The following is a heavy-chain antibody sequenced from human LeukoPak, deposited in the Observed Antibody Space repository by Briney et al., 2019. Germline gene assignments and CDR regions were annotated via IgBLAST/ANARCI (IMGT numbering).Heavy chain of an antibody. D-gene: IGHD1-26*01. Sequence: PSETMSLTCTVSGGSVSSSSYYWGWIRQPPGKGLEWIGRIYYSGSTYYNPSLKSRVTISVGTSRNQLSLKLSSVTAADTAVYYCARVEGGSYQYEYYYYYMDVWGKGTTVTVSS. J-gene: IGHJ6*03. V-gene: IGHV4-39*07. CDR3: ARVEGGSYQYEYYYYYMDV. CDR2: IYYSGST. CDR1: GGSVSSSSYY.